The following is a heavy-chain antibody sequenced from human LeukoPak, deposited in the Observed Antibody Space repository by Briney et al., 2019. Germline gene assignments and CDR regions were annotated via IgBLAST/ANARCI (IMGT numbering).Heavy chain of an antibody. D-gene: IGHD6-13*01. J-gene: IGHJ6*01. Sequence: SQTLSLTCAISGDSVSSDATAWNWIRQSPSRGLEWLGRAYYTSKWITNCAVSVRSRITVNPNPSNNPFSLQLNSVTPEDTAVYYCARGYWAHGMNVWGPGTTVTVSS. CDR3: ARGYWAHGMNV. CDR2: AYYTSKWIT. V-gene: IGHV6-1*01. CDR1: GDSVSSDATA.